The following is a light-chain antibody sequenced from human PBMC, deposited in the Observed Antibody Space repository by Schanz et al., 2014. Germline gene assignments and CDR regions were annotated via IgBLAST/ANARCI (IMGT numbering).Light chain of an antibody. J-gene: IGKJ1*01. V-gene: IGKV1-5*03. Sequence: DIPMTQSPSTLSASVGDRVTITCRASQNVTSWLAWYQQKPGKVPNLLIFKASTLETGVPSRFSGSGSGTEFHLTISSLQPDDFATYYCQQYNSFSRTFGQGTKVAIK. CDR1: QNVTSW. CDR3: QQYNSFSRT. CDR2: KAS.